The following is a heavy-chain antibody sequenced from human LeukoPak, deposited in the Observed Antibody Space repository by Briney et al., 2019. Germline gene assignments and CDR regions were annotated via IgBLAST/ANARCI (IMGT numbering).Heavy chain of an antibody. Sequence: ASVKVSCKVSGYTLTELSMQWVRQAPGKGLEWMGGFDPEDGETIYAQKFQGRVTMTEDTSTDTAYMELSSLRSEDTAVYYCATILPRGYSYAYDYWGQGTLVTVSS. V-gene: IGHV1-24*01. CDR1: GYTLTELS. J-gene: IGHJ4*02. D-gene: IGHD5-18*01. CDR2: FDPEDGET. CDR3: ATILPRGYSYAYDY.